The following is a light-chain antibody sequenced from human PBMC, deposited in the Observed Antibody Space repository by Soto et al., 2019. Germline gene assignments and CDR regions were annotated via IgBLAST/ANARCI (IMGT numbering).Light chain of an antibody. J-gene: IGKJ5*01. V-gene: IGKV2D-29*02. CDR3: MQSTQLPPT. CDR1: ESLLHQTGETF. Sequence: DVVMTQTPLSLSVAPGQPASISCKSRESLLHQTGETFLFWYLQKPGQSPQLLIYEVSTRVSGVPDRFSGSGSGTDFTLEISRVETDDVGIYYCMQSTQLPPTFGQGTRLEI. CDR2: EVS.